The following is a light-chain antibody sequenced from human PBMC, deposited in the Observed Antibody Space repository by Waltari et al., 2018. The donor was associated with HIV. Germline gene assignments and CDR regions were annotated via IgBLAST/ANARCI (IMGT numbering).Light chain of an antibody. Sequence: QSALTQPPSASGSPGQSVTLSCTGTNSDIGTYDYVSWYQQHPGKAPKLVISEVTKLPSGVSERFSGSKSGNTAFLTVSGLQAEDEADYYCSSFANRDGFYVLFGGGTRLTVL. CDR3: SSFANRDGFYVL. V-gene: IGLV2-8*01. J-gene: IGLJ2*01. CDR1: NSDIGTYDY. CDR2: EVT.